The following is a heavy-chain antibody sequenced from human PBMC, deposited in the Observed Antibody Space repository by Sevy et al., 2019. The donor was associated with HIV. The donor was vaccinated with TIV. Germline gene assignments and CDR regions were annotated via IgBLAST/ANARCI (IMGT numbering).Heavy chain of an antibody. CDR2: IYYTGTT. CDR3: ARTTVTTLSSARNNWFDP. D-gene: IGHD4-4*01. V-gene: IGHV4-31*03. CDR1: GDSINNGDYY. Sequence: SETLSLTCTVSGDSINNGDYYWSWIRQHPGKGLEWIGKIYYTGTTYYNPSLKSRLRISVERSEKTLSLSLRSVTAAETAVYYCARTTVTTLSSARNNWFDPWGQGTLVTVSS. J-gene: IGHJ5*02.